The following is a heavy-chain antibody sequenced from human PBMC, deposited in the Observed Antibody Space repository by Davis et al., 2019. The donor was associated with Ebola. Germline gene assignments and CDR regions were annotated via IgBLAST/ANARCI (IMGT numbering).Heavy chain of an antibody. D-gene: IGHD3-16*02. V-gene: IGHV4-59*01. Sequence: PSETLSLTCTVSGGSISSYYWSWIRQPPGKGLEWIGYIYYSGSTNYNPSLKSRVTISVDTSKNQFSLKLSSVTAADTAVYYCARDTTAGTPGLSYNWFDPWGQGTLVTVSS. CDR2: IYYSGST. J-gene: IGHJ5*02. CDR1: GGSISSYY. CDR3: ARDTTAGTPGLSYNWFDP.